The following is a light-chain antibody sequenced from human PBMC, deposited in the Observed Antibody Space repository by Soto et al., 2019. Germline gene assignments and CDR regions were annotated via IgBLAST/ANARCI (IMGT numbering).Light chain of an antibody. CDR1: QIVSSY. V-gene: IGKV3-11*01. CDR3: QQRSNWPT. CDR2: DAS. Sequence: EIVLTQSPATLSWSPGERATRSCRASQIVSSYLAWYQQKPGQAPRLLIYDASNRATGIPARFSGSGYGTDFTLTISSLEPEDFAVYYCQQRSNWPTFGQGTRLEIK. J-gene: IGKJ5*01.